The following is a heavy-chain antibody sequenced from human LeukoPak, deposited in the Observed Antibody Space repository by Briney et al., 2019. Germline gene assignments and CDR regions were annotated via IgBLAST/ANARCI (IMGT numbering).Heavy chain of an antibody. D-gene: IGHD5-18*01. CDR2: IYPGDSDT. CDR1: GSIFTSYW. Sequence: GASLQISSKGSGSIFTSYWIGWVRPLPGKGLEWMGIIYPGDSDTRYSPSLQGQVTISADKSISTAYLQWSSLKASDTAMYYCARQMGGYSYGSTNFDYWGQGTLVTVSS. CDR3: ARQMGGYSYGSTNFDY. J-gene: IGHJ4*02. V-gene: IGHV5-51*01.